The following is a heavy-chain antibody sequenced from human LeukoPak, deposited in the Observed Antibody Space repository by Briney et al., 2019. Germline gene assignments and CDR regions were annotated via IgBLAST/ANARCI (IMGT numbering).Heavy chain of an antibody. CDR3: ARGSRGYSYG. V-gene: IGHV4-34*01. CDR2: INHSGST. D-gene: IGHD5-18*01. Sequence: PSETLSLTCAVYGGSFSGYYWSWIRQPPGKGLEWIGEINHSGSTNYNPSLKSRVTISVDTSKNQFSLKLSSVTAADTAVYYCARGSRGYSYGWGQGTLVTVSS. CDR1: GGSFSGYY. J-gene: IGHJ4*02.